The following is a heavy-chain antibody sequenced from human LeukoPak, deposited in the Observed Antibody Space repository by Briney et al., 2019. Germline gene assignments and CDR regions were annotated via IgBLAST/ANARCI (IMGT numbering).Heavy chain of an antibody. CDR3: ARDPDMVRGVNFDY. Sequence: GGSPRLSCAASGLTFSSHWMNWVRQAPGKGLEWVANINQDGSEKYYVDSVKGRFTISRDNTKNSLYLQMNSLRAEDTAVYYCARDPDMVRGVNFDYWGQGTLVTVSS. J-gene: IGHJ4*02. V-gene: IGHV3-7*03. D-gene: IGHD3-10*01. CDR1: GLTFSSHW. CDR2: INQDGSEK.